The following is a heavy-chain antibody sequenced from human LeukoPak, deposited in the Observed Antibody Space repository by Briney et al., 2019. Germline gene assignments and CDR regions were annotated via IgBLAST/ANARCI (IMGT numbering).Heavy chain of an antibody. D-gene: IGHD6-19*01. CDR3: ARSPSPYSSGWYFDY. CDR2: IYYSGST. J-gene: IGHJ4*02. CDR1: GGSISSSSYY. Sequence: SETLSLTCTVSGGSISSSSYYWGWIRQPPGKGLEWIGSIYYSGSTYYNPSLKSRVTISVDTSKNQFSLKLSSVTAADTAVYYCARSPSPYSSGWYFDYWGQGTLVTVSS. V-gene: IGHV4-39*01.